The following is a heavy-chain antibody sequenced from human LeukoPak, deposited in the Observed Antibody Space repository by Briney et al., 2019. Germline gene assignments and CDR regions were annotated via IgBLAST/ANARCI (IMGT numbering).Heavy chain of an antibody. Sequence: GGSLRLSCAASGFAFSDYSINWVRQAPGKGLEWVSSVSSSGRYTYYADSVRGRFTLSKDNANNSLFMEMTSLRAEDTAVYYCARDRSSTSGYYMDVWGKGATVTVSS. D-gene: IGHD2-2*01. J-gene: IGHJ6*03. CDR3: ARDRSSTSGYYMDV. CDR1: GFAFSDYS. CDR2: VSSSGRYT. V-gene: IGHV3-21*01.